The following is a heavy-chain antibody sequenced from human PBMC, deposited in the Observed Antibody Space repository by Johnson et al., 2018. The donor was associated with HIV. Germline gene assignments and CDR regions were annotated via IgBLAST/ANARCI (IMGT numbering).Heavy chain of an antibody. CDR1: GFTVSSNY. Sequence: VQLVESGGDLVQPGGSLRLSCAASGFTVSSNYMSWVRQAPGKGLEWVSVIYSGGTTYYADSVTGRFTISRDNSKNTLYLQMNSLKAEDTAVYYCVSSGCQRCAFDIWGQGTMVTVSS. V-gene: IGHV3-66*01. D-gene: IGHD6-19*01. J-gene: IGHJ3*02. CDR3: VSSGCQRCAFDI. CDR2: IYSGGTT.